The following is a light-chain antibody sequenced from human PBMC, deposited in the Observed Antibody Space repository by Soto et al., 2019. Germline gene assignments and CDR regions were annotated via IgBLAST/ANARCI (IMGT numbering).Light chain of an antibody. V-gene: IGKV4-1*01. Sequence: DVVMTQSPDSLAVSLGERATINCKSSQNVLYGSTNKNYLAWYQQRPGQPPKLLIYWATTRESGVPDRFSGSGSGTQFTLTTSNLQAEDAAIYYCQQFYTTPHTFGQGTKLEI. CDR2: WAT. CDR3: QQFYTTPHT. J-gene: IGKJ2*01. CDR1: QNVLYGSTNKNY.